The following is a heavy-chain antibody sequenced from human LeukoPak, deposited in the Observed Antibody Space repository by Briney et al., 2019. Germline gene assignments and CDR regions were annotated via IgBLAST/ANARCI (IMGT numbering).Heavy chain of an antibody. CDR1: GGSISSYY. J-gene: IGHJ6*02. CDR2: IYYSGST. V-gene: IGHV4-59*01. Sequence: SETLSLTCTVSGGSISSYYWSWIRQPPGKGLEWIGYIYYSGSTNYNPSLKSRVTISVDTSKNQFSLKLSSVTAADTAVYYCARGETAAGRSYYYYYGMDVWGQGTTVTVSS. D-gene: IGHD6-13*01. CDR3: ARGETAAGRSYYYYYGMDV.